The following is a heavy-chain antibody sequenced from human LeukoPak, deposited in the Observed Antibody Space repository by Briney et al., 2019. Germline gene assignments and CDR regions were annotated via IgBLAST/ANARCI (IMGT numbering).Heavy chain of an antibody. Sequence: GASVKVSCKASGYTFTSYYMHWVRQAPGQGLEWMGIINPSGGSTSYAQKFQGRVTMTRDTSTSTVYMELSRLRSDDTAVYYCARINYDSSGAKYYFDYWGQGTLVTVSS. CDR3: ARINYDSSGAKYYFDY. CDR1: GYTFTSYY. V-gene: IGHV1-46*01. CDR2: INPSGGST. J-gene: IGHJ4*02. D-gene: IGHD3-22*01.